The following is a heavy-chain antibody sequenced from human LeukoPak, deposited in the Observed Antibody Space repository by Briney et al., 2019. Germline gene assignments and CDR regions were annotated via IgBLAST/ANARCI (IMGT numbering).Heavy chain of an antibody. J-gene: IGHJ4*02. D-gene: IGHD3-22*01. CDR2: IQSDGSNK. CDR1: GFTFSNYG. CDR3: AKDYVEVITMMDY. Sequence: GGSLRLSCAASGFTFSNYGMHWVRQAPGKGLEWVAFIQSDGSNKYYADSVKGRFTISRDNSKNTVYLQMNSLRAEDTAVYYCAKDYVEVITMMDYWGQGTLVTVSS. V-gene: IGHV3-30*02.